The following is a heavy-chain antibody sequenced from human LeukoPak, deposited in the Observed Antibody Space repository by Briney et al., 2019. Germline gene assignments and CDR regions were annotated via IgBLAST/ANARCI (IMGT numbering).Heavy chain of an antibody. J-gene: IGHJ6*02. CDR1: GFTFDDYT. CDR3: AKPYGSGSYYNDYYYYGMDV. CDR2: ISWDGGST. Sequence: GGSLRLSCAASGFTFDDYTMHWVRQAPGKGLEWVSLISWDGGSTYYADSVKGRFTISRDNSKNSLYLQLNSLRTEDTALYYCAKPYGSGSYYNDYYYYGMDVWGQGTTVTVSS. V-gene: IGHV3-43*01. D-gene: IGHD3-10*01.